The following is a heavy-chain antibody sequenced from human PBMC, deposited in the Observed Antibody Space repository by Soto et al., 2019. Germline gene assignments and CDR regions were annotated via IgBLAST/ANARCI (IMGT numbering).Heavy chain of an antibody. D-gene: IGHD1-1*01. CDR1: RFTFSRYA. J-gene: IGHJ4*02. V-gene: IGHV3-30-3*01. CDR3: AREGHWNQNGVFDY. CDR2: ISYDGSNK. Sequence: QVQLVESGGGVVQPGRSLRLSCAVSRFTFSRYAMHWVRQAPGKGLEWVAVISYDGSNKYYADFVKGRFTISRDNSKNTLYLQMNSLRPEDTAVYYCAREGHWNQNGVFDYWGQGTLVTVSS.